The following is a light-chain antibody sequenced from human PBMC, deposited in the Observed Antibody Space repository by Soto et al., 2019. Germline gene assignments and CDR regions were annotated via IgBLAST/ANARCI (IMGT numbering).Light chain of an antibody. CDR3: QSYDSSLRV. V-gene: IGLV1-40*01. CDR2: GNS. CDR1: SSNIGAGYD. Sequence: QSVLTQPPSVSGAPGQRVTISCTGSSSNIGAGYDVHWYQQLPGTAPKLLIYGNSNRHSGVPDRFSGSKSGTSASLAITGLQAEDEADYYCQSYDSSLRVFGGGNKVTVL. J-gene: IGLJ2*01.